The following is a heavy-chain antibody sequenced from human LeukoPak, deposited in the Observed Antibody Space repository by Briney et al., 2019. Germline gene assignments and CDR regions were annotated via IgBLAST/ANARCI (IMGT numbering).Heavy chain of an antibody. CDR2: ISSDAITT. Sequence: QPGGSLRLSCAASGFTFSTYWMHWVRQAPGKGLVWASRISSDAITTNYADSEKGRFTASRDNAKDTLYLQMNSLRDEDTAVYYCARRPCSGGICYPPDYWGQGTLVTVSS. J-gene: IGHJ4*02. D-gene: IGHD2-15*01. CDR1: GFTFSTYW. V-gene: IGHV3-74*01. CDR3: ARRPCSGGICYPPDY.